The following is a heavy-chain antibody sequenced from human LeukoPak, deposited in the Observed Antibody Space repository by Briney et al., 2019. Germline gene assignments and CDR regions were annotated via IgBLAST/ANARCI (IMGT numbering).Heavy chain of an antibody. CDR3: ARDGITMRILEY. CDR2: IRYDGSNK. V-gene: IGHV3-30*02. J-gene: IGHJ4*02. CDR1: GFTFSSYG. Sequence: GGSLRLSCAGSGFTFSSYGMHWVRQAPGKGLEWVAFIRYDGSNKYYADSVKGRFTISRDNSKNTLYLQMNSLRAEDTAVYYCARDGITMRILEYWGQGTLVTVSS. D-gene: IGHD3-10*01.